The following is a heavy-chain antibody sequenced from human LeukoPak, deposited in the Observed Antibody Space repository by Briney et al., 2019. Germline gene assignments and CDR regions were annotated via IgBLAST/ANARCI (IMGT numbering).Heavy chain of an antibody. V-gene: IGHV4-4*07. CDR2: IYPSGST. J-gene: IGHJ4*02. D-gene: IGHD1-1*01. CDR3: ARVRPNWNDGTFDY. Sequence: SETLSLTCTVSGASITNYYWRWIRQSAGKGLEWIGRIYPSGSTHSNPSLKSRVTMSLDTSKNQFSLGLSSVTAADTAVYYCARVRPNWNDGTFDYWGQGTLVTVSS. CDR1: GASITNYY.